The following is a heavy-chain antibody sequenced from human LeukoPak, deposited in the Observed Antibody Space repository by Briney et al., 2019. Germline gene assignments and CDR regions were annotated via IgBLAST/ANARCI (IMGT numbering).Heavy chain of an antibody. Sequence: PGGSLRLSCAASGFTFSSYSMNWVRQAPGKGLEWVSSISSSSSYIYYVDSVKGRFTISRDNAKNSLYLQMNSLRAEDTAVYYCARGPARWSWELLINWFDPWGQGTLVTVSS. D-gene: IGHD1-26*01. V-gene: IGHV3-21*01. CDR2: ISSSSSYI. CDR3: ARGPARWSWELLINWFDP. J-gene: IGHJ5*02. CDR1: GFTFSSYS.